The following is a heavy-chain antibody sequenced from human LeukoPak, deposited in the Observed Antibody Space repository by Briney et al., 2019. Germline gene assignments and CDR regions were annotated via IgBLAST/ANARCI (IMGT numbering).Heavy chain of an antibody. V-gene: IGHV4-34*01. CDR2: INHSGST. CDR3: ARTPAIGSVKGWFDP. J-gene: IGHJ5*02. D-gene: IGHD3-10*01. Sequence: SETLSLTCAVYGGSFSGYYWSWIRQPPGKGLEWIGEINHSGSTNYNLSLKSRVTISVDTSKNQFSLKLSSVTAADTAVYYCARTPAIGSVKGWFDPWGQGTLVTVSS. CDR1: GGSFSGYY.